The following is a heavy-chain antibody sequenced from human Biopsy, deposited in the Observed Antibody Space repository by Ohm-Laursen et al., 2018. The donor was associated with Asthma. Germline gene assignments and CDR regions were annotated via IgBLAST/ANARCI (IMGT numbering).Heavy chain of an antibody. V-gene: IGHV3-53*01. J-gene: IGHJ4*02. CDR1: GFTVSRDH. D-gene: IGHD6-19*01. Sequence: SLRLSCAASGFTVSRDHMFWVRQAPGKGLEWVSVIYSGGTSDTADSARGRFTISRDFYKNTLYLQMDSLRAEDTAVYYCARGDSSGWSHYYFDYWGQGTRVTVSS. CDR2: IYSGGTS. CDR3: ARGDSSGWSHYYFDY.